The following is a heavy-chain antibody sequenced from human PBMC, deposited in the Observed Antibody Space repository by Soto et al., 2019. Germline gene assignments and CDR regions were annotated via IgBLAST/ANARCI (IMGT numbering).Heavy chain of an antibody. D-gene: IGHD4-17*01. CDR2: ISSSSSTI. Sequence: GGSLRLSCAASGFTFSSYSMNWVRQAPGKGLEWVSYISSSSSTIYYADSVKGRFTISRDNAKNSLYLQMNSLRAEDTAVYYCARFGYGDYVDWYFDLWGRGTLVTVSS. J-gene: IGHJ2*01. CDR1: GFTFSSYS. CDR3: ARFGYGDYVDWYFDL. V-gene: IGHV3-48*04.